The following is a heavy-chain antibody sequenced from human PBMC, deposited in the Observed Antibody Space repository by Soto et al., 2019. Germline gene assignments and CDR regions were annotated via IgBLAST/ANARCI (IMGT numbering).Heavy chain of an antibody. CDR3: AKDNLNYCSGGSCYAY. D-gene: IGHD2-15*01. V-gene: IGHV3-9*01. CDR2: ISWNSGSI. J-gene: IGHJ4*02. Sequence: GRSLRLSCSASGFTFVDYAMHCLRQAPGKGLEWVSGISWNSGSIGYADSVKGRFTISRDNAKNSLYLQMNSLRAEDTALYYCAKDNLNYCSGGSCYAYWGQGTLVTVSS. CDR1: GFTFVDYA.